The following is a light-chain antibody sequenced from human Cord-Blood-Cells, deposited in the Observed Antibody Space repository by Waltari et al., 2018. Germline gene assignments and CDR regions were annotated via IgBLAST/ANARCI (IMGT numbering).Light chain of an antibody. Sequence: QSALTQPASVSGSPGQSITISCTGTSRDVGGYNYVSWYQQHRGKAPKLMSSEVCNRPSGVSNRFSGSKSGNTASLTISGLQAEDEADYYRSSYTSSSGVFGGGTELT. V-gene: IGLV2-14*01. CDR1: SRDVGGYNY. CDR2: EVC. J-gene: IGLJ3*02. CDR3: SSYTSSSGV.